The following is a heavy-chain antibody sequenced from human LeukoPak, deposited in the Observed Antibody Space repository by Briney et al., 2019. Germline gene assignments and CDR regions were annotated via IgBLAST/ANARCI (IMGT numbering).Heavy chain of an antibody. CDR1: GGSISSYY. CDR3: ARTSNPGDGYKQFDY. CDR2: IYYSGST. Sequence: SETLSLTCTVSGGSISSYYWGWIRQPPGKGLGWIGYIYYSGSTNYNPSLKSRVTISVDTSKNQFSLKLSPVTAADTAVYYCARTSNPGDGYKQFDYWGQGTLVTVSS. J-gene: IGHJ4*02. V-gene: IGHV4-59*01. D-gene: IGHD5-24*01.